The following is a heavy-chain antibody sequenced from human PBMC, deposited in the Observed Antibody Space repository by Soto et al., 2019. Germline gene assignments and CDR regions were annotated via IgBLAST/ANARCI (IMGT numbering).Heavy chain of an antibody. Sequence: SETLSLTCAVSGYSINNGYYWGWIRQHPGKGLEWIGSIYHSDTYYNPSLKSRVTISVDTSKNQFSLRLTTVTAADTAVYYCARGGDTMVRGVIIFFYYGFDVWGQGNTVTVSS. V-gene: IGHV4-38-2*01. CDR2: IYHSDT. D-gene: IGHD3-10*01. CDR3: ARGGDTMVRGVIIFFYYGFDV. J-gene: IGHJ6*02. CDR1: GYSINNGYY.